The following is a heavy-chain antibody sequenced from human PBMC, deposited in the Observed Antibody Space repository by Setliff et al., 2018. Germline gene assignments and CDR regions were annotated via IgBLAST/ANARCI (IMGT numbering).Heavy chain of an antibody. D-gene: IGHD4-17*01. V-gene: IGHV1-18*01. CDR3: ARIPYGGKGGYFQH. CDR1: GYTFTSYG. J-gene: IGHJ1*01. Sequence: ASVKVSCKASGYTFTSYGISWVRQAPGQGLEWMGWISAYNGNTNYAQKLQGRVTMTTDTSTSTAYVELRSLRPDDTAVYYCARIPYGGKGGYFQHWGQGTLVTVSS. CDR2: ISAYNGNT.